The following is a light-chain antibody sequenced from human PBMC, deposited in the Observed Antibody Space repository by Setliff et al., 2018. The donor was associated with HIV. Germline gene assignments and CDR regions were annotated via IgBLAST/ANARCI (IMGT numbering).Light chain of an antibody. CDR1: NIGSKS. V-gene: IGLV3-21*04. CDR3: QVWDSSSDHHV. CDR2: YDS. Sequence: SYELTQPPSVSVAPGKTARITCRGDNIGSKSVHWYQQKPGQAPVLVIYYDSDRPSGIPERFSGSNSGNTATLTISRVEAGDEADYYCQVWDSSSDHHVFGTGTKVTVL. J-gene: IGLJ1*01.